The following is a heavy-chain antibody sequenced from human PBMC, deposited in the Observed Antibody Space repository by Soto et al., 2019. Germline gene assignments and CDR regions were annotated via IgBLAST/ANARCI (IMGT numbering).Heavy chain of an antibody. CDR2: ISYDGSNK. CDR3: ARAVAGKYFDY. Sequence: QVQLVESGGGVVQPGRSLRLSCAASGFTFSSYAMHWVRQAPGKGLEWVAVISYDGSNKYYADSVKGRFTISRDNSKNTLYLQMNSLRAEDTAVYYCARAVAGKYFDYWGQGTLVTVSS. D-gene: IGHD6-19*01. CDR1: GFTFSSYA. V-gene: IGHV3-30-3*01. J-gene: IGHJ4*02.